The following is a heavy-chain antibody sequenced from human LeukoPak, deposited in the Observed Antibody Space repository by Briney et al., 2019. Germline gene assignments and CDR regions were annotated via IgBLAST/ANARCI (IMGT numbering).Heavy chain of an antibody. V-gene: IGHV4-59*11. CDR2: MFDSEST. Sequence: SETLSLTCTVSGVSISSHYWSWIWQPPGKGLEWIGYMFDSESTKDNPSLKSRITLSADTSKNQFSLRLSSVTAADTAVYYCATIKRGSIYGYFDFWGQGILVTVSS. J-gene: IGHJ4*02. CDR3: ATIKRGSIYGYFDF. D-gene: IGHD5-18*01. CDR1: GVSISSHY.